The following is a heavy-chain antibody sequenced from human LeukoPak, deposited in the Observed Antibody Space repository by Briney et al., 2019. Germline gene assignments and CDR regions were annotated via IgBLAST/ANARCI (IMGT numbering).Heavy chain of an antibody. CDR2: IRYDGSNK. D-gene: IGHD1-26*01. Sequence: GGSLRLSCAASGFTFSSYAMHWVRQAPGKGLEWVAFIRYDGSNKYYADSVKGRFTISRDNSKNTLYLQMNSLRAEDTVVYYCAKDRIVGATWWFDPWGQGTLVTVSS. CDR1: GFTFSSYA. V-gene: IGHV3-30*02. CDR3: AKDRIVGATWWFDP. J-gene: IGHJ5*02.